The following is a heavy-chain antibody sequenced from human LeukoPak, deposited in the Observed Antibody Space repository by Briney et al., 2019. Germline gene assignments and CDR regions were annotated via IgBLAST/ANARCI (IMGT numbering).Heavy chain of an antibody. J-gene: IGHJ6*02. CDR3: ARGRYYGMDV. CDR2: IRSNGETT. CDR1: GXTFSSIA. V-gene: IGHV3-23*01. Sequence: GGSLRLSCAASGXTFSSIAMTWVRQAPGKGLEWVSTIRSNGETTYNADSVKGRFTISRDNSKNTLYLQMNSLRAEDTAVYYCARGRYYGMDVWGQGTTVTVSS.